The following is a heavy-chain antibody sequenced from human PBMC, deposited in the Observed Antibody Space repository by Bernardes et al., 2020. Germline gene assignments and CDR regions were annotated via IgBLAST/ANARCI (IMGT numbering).Heavy chain of an antibody. Sequence: GGSLRLSCAASGFTFSSYAMHWVRQAPGKGLEWVAVISYDGSNKYYADSVKGRFTISRDNSKNTLYLQMNSLRAEDMAVYYCARSGSSSIEYYNWFDPWGQGTLVTVSS. D-gene: IGHD2-2*01. J-gene: IGHJ5*02. CDR3: ARSGSSSIEYYNWFDP. V-gene: IGHV3-30-3*01. CDR2: ISYDGSNK. CDR1: GFTFSSYA.